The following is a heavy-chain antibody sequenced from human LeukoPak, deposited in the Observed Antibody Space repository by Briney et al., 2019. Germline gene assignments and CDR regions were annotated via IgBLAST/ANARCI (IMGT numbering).Heavy chain of an antibody. D-gene: IGHD5-18*01. CDR3: ARMDTATPYYYGMDV. J-gene: IGHJ6*02. CDR2: IYHSGST. CDR1: GGSISSSNW. V-gene: IGHV4-4*02. Sequence: SETLSLTCAVSGGSISSSNWWSWVRQPPGKGLEWIGEIYHSGSTNYNPSLKSRVTISVDKSKNQFSLKLSSVTAADTAVYYCARMDTATPYYYGMDVWGQGTTVTVSS.